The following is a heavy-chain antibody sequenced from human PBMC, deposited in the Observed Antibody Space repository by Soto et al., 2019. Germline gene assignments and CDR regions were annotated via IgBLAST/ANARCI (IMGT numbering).Heavy chain of an antibody. CDR1: GFTVSSNY. Sequence: GGSLRLSCAASGFTVSSNYMSWVRQAPGKGLEWGSVIYSCGSTYYADSVQGRVTISRDNSKNTLYLQMNSLRAEDTAVYYCAGESGITAAGYYYYAMDGWGQGT. CDR2: IYSCGST. CDR3: AGESGITAAGYYYYAMDG. D-gene: IGHD6-13*01. J-gene: IGHJ6*02. V-gene: IGHV3-53*01.